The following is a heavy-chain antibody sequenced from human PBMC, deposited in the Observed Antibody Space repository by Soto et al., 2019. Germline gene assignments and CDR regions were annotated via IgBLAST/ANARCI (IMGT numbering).Heavy chain of an antibody. CDR3: ARGSHLGELSLYRSLGAFDI. V-gene: IGHV3-53*04. Sequence: GGSLRLSCAASGFTVSSNYMSWVRQAPGKGLEWVSVIYSGGSTYYADSVKGRFTISRHNSKNTLYLQMNSLRAEDTAVYYCARGSHLGELSLYRSLGAFDIWGQGTMVTVSS. CDR1: GFTVSSNY. J-gene: IGHJ3*02. D-gene: IGHD3-16*02. CDR2: IYSGGST.